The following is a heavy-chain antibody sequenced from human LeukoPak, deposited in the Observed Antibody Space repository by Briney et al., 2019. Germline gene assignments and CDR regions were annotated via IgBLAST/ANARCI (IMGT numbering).Heavy chain of an antibody. CDR3: AKDDQTYCSTTSGYGGAFDY. V-gene: IGHV3-43*01. CDR1: GFTFDDYT. Sequence: TGGSLRLSCAASGFTFDDYTMHWVRQAPGKGLEWVSLISWDGGSTYYADSVKGRFTISRDNSKNSLYLQMNSLRTEDTALYYCAKDDQTYCSTTSGYGGAFDYWGQGTLVTVSS. CDR2: ISWDGGST. J-gene: IGHJ4*02. D-gene: IGHD2-2*01.